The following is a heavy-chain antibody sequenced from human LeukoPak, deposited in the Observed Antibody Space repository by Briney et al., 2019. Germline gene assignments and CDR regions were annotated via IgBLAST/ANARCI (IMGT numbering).Heavy chain of an antibody. CDR1: GFTFSTYW. V-gene: IGHV3-7*01. J-gene: IGHJ4*02. CDR3: STPWNRIWCFDL. D-gene: IGHD6-13*01. CDR2: IKQDGSEK. Sequence: GGSLRLSCAASGFTFSTYWMSWVRQAPGKGLEWVASIKQDGSEKYYVDSVKGRFTISRDNAKNSVYLQMTSLRAEDTAVYYCSTPWNRIWCFDLWGQGTLLTVSS.